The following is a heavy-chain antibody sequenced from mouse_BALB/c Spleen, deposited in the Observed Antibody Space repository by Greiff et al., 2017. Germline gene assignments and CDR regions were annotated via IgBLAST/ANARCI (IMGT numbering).Heavy chain of an antibody. Sequence: VKVVESGPGLVAPSQSLSITCTVSGFSLTSYGVHWVRQPPGKGLEWLGVIWAGGSTNYNSALMSRLSISKENSKSQVFLKMNSLQTDDTAMYYCALGAYYAMDYWGQGTSVTVSS. V-gene: IGHV2-9*02. CDR2: IWAGGST. J-gene: IGHJ4*01. D-gene: IGHD3-1*01. CDR3: ALGAYYAMDY. CDR1: GFSLTSYG.